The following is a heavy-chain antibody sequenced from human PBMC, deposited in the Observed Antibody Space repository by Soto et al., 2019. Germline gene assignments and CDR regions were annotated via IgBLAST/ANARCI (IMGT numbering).Heavy chain of an antibody. D-gene: IGHD3-22*01. CDR2: IYYSGST. CDR1: GGYIGSGDYY. J-gene: IGHJ6*02. Sequence: SETLSVTCTVSGGYIGSGDYYWSWIRQPPGKGLEWIGYIYYSGSTNYTPSLKSRGTISVDTSKKQFSLKLSSVTAADTAVYYCAREDYYDSSGPYYYYGMDVWGQGTTVTVSS. V-gene: IGHV4-61*08. CDR3: AREDYYDSSGPYYYYGMDV.